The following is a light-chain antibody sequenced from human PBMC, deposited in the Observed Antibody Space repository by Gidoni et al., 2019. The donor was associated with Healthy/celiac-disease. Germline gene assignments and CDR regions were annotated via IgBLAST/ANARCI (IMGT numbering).Light chain of an antibody. CDR3: QTWDSSTGVV. CDR2: QDT. Sequence: SYEVTQPPSASVSPGQTASITCSGDKLGDKYACWYQQKPGQSPVLVIYQDTKRPSGIPERFSGSNSGNTATLTISGTQAMDEADYYCQTWDSSTGVVFGGGTKLTVL. J-gene: IGLJ2*01. V-gene: IGLV3-1*01. CDR1: KLGDKY.